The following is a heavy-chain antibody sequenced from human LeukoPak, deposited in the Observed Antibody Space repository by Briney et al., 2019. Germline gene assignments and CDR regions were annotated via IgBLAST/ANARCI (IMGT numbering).Heavy chain of an antibody. V-gene: IGHV3-33*01. Sequence: GGSLRLSCAASGFTFSSYGMHWVRQAPGKGLEWVAVIWYDGSNKYYADSVKGRFTISRDNSKNTLYLQMNSLRAEGTAVYYCARSIHYYGSGSYYNLDYYGMDVWGQGTTVTVSS. CDR2: IWYDGSNK. CDR1: GFTFSSYG. D-gene: IGHD3-10*01. CDR3: ARSIHYYGSGSYYNLDYYGMDV. J-gene: IGHJ6*02.